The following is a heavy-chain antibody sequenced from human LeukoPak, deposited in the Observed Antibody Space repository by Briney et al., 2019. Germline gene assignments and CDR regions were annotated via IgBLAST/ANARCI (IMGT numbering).Heavy chain of an antibody. Sequence: ASVKVSCKASGYTFTGYYMHWVRQAPGQGLEWMGWINPNSGGTNYAQKFQGRVTMTRDTSISTAYMELSRLRSDDTAVYYCSRDLGAVTTLGYYYYYYMDVWGNGTTVTVSS. J-gene: IGHJ6*03. CDR1: GYTFTGYY. V-gene: IGHV1-2*02. CDR2: INPNSGGT. CDR3: SRDLGAVTTLGYYYYYYMDV. D-gene: IGHD4-17*01.